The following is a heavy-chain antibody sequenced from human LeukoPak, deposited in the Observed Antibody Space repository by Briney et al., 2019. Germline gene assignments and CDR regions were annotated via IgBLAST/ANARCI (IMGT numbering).Heavy chain of an antibody. CDR1: GFTFSDSA. J-gene: IGHJ4*02. CDR2: IRSKANTYAT. D-gene: IGHD3-10*01. V-gene: IGHV3-73*01. Sequence: GGSLRLSCAASGFTFSDSAMHWVRQASGKGLEWVGRIRSKANTYATAYAASVKGRFTISRDDSKNTAYLQMNSLKTEDTAVYYCTGNYYGSGSYADFDYWGQGTLVTVSS. CDR3: TGNYYGSGSYADFDY.